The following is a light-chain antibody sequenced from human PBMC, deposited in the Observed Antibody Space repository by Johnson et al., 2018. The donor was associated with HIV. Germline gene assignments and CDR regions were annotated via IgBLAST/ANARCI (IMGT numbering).Light chain of an antibody. J-gene: IGLJ1*01. CDR3: GTWDSSLSAGGV. Sequence: LTQPPSVSAAPGQKVTISCSGSSSNIGNNYVSWYQQLPGTAPKLLIYDNNKRPSGIPDRFSGSKSGTSATLGITGLQTGDEADYYGGTWDSSLSAGGVFGTGTKVTVL. V-gene: IGLV1-51*01. CDR1: SSNIGNNY. CDR2: DNN.